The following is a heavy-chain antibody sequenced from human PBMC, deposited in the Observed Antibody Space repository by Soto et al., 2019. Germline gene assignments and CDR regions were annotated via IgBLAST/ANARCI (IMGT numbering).Heavy chain of an antibody. CDR2: ISAYNGNT. J-gene: IGHJ4*02. V-gene: IGHV1-18*01. Sequence: QVHLVQSGAEVKKPGASVKVSCKASGYTFSSYGITWVRQAPGQGLEWMGWISAYNGNTNYAQKLHGRVTMTTDTSTSTAYMELGSLRSDDTAVYYCARAVATIPLWFPDYWGQGTLVTVSS. CDR3: ARAVATIPLWFPDY. CDR1: GYTFSSYG. D-gene: IGHD5-12*01.